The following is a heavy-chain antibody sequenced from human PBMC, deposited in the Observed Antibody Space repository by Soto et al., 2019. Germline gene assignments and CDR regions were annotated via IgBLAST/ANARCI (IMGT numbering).Heavy chain of an antibody. CDR2: IGVSGGRT. D-gene: IGHD3-10*01. Sequence: EVQLLESGGGLAQPGGSLRLSCAATGFSYNTFAMTWVRQAPGKGLEWVSGIGVSGGRTEYADSVKGRFSISRDNSKNPLNLQMNSRRAEDTAVYYCAKGGGFGQSSSDVFDYWGQGTLVTVSS. CDR3: AKGGGFGQSSSDVFDY. V-gene: IGHV3-23*01. CDR1: GFSYNTFA. J-gene: IGHJ4*02.